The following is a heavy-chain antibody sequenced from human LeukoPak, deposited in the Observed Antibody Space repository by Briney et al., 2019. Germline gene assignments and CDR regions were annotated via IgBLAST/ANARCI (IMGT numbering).Heavy chain of an antibody. J-gene: IGHJ4*02. Sequence: ASVKVPCKASGYTFTDHYIHWVRQAPGQGLEWMGRINPDIDVANYAEKFQGRVTMTRDTSISTAYMDLGSLTSDDTAVYYCARAVIRGIHFDSWGQGTLVTVSS. CDR3: ARAVIRGIHFDS. CDR2: INPDIDVA. CDR1: GYTFTDHY. D-gene: IGHD3-10*01. V-gene: IGHV1-2*06.